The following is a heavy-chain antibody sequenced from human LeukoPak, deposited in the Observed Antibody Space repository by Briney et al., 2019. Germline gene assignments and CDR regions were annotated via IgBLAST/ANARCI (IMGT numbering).Heavy chain of an antibody. Sequence: GASVKVSCKAFGYTFTTYYMHWVRQAPRQGLEWTGVINPSGGSTTYAQKFQGRVTMTRDTSTSTVYMELSSLRSEDTAVYYCARGGHHYDVSRYYHWFDPWGQGTLVTVSS. CDR3: ARGGHHYDVSRYYHWFDP. J-gene: IGHJ5*02. D-gene: IGHD3-22*01. CDR2: INPSGGST. V-gene: IGHV1-46*01. CDR1: GYTFTTYY.